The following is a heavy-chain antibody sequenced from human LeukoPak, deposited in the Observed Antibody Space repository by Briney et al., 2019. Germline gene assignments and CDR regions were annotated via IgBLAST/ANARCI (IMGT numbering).Heavy chain of an antibody. J-gene: IGHJ4*02. CDR1: GYTFTGYY. CDR3: ARGRIAVAGFYY. V-gene: IGHV1-2*02. CDR2: INPNSGGT. Sequence: ASVKVSCKASGYTFTGYYMHWVRQAPGQGLEWMGWINPNSGGTNYAQKFQGRVTMTRDTSISTAYMELSSLRSEDTAVYYCARGRIAVAGFYYWGQGTLVTVSS. D-gene: IGHD6-19*01.